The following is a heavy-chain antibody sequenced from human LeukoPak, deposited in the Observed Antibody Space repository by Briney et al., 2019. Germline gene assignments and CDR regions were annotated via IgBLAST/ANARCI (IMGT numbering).Heavy chain of an antibody. D-gene: IGHD6-6*01. J-gene: IGHJ4*02. CDR1: GGTFSSYA. CDR3: ARLNTRSSSPVLDY. Sequence: SVKVSCKASGGTFSSYAISWVRQAPGQGLEWMGGIIPIFATTNYAQKFQGRVTITADESTSTAYMELSSLRSEDTAVYYCARLNTRSSSPVLDYWGQGTLVTVSS. CDR2: IIPIFATT. V-gene: IGHV1-69*01.